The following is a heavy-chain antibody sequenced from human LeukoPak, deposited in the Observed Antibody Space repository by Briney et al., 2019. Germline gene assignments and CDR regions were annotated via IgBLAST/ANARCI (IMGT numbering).Heavy chain of an antibody. CDR1: GFTFSSYS. CDR3: ARDLISSLGRWFDP. J-gene: IGHJ5*02. V-gene: IGHV3-21*01. CDR2: ISSSSSYI. Sequence: GGSLRLSCAASGFTFSSYSMNWVRQAPGKGLEWVSSISSSSSYIYYADSVKGRFTISRDNAKNSLYLQMNSLRAEDTAVYYCARDLISSLGRWFDPWGQETLVTVSS. D-gene: IGHD3-3*02.